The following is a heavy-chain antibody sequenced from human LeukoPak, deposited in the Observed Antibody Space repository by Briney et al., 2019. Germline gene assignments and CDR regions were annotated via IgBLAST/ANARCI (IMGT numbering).Heavy chain of an antibody. CDR1: GYTFTGYY. CDR2: INPNSGGT. Sequence: GASVKVSCKASGYTFTGYYMHWVRQAPGQGLEWMGWINPNSGGTKYAQKFQGRVTMTTDTSTNTAYMELSNLRFDDTATYYCARDGRYTWYFDFWGQGTLVTVSS. D-gene: IGHD2-2*02. J-gene: IGHJ4*02. CDR3: ARDGRYTWYFDF. V-gene: IGHV1-2*02.